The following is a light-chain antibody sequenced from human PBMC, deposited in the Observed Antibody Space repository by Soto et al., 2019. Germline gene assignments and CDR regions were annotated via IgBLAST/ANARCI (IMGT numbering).Light chain of an antibody. CDR3: SSYTSSTTRV. CDR1: SSDVGGYNY. Sequence: QSALTQPRSVSASPGQSVAISCTGTSSDVGGYNYVSWYQQHPGKAPKLMIYDVSNRPSGVSNRFSGSKSGSTASLTISGLQAEDEADYYCSSYTSSTTRVFGTGTKLTVL. J-gene: IGLJ1*01. CDR2: DVS. V-gene: IGLV2-11*01.